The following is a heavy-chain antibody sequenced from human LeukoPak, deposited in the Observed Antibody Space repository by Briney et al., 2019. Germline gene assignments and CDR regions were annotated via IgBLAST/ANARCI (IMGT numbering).Heavy chain of an antibody. CDR2: IQYDGSKK. J-gene: IGHJ4*02. V-gene: IGHV3-30*02. D-gene: IGHD3-22*01. CDR3: AKEQGKIGIESTFDY. Sequence: GGSLRLSCVASGFTFSSNGMHWVRQAPGKGLEWVTFIQYDGSKKYYADSVKGRFTISRDNSKNTLYLQMNSLRAEDTAVHYCAKEQGKIGIESTFDYWGQGTLVTVSS. CDR1: GFTFSSNG.